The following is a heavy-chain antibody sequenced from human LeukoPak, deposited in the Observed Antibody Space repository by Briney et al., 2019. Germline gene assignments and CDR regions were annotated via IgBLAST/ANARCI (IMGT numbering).Heavy chain of an antibody. CDR3: AKDLGDELGTHPADY. J-gene: IGHJ4*02. D-gene: IGHD3-16*01. Sequence: GGSLRLSCAASGFTFSSYAMSWVRQAPGKGLEWVSAISGSGGSTYYADSVKGRFTISRDNSKNTLYLQMNSLRAEDTAVYYCAKDLGDELGTHPADYWGQGTLVTVSS. CDR1: GFTFSSYA. CDR2: ISGSGGST. V-gene: IGHV3-23*01.